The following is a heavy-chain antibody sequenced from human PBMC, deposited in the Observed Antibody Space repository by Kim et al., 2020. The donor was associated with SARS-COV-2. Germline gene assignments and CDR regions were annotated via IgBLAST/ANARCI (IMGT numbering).Heavy chain of an antibody. D-gene: IGHD3-22*01. CDR3: ARDSYYDSSGYYGFDY. J-gene: IGHJ4*02. CDR2: IYYSGST. Sequence: SQTLSLTCTVSGGSISSGGYYWSWIRQHPGKGLEWIGYIYYSGSTYYNPSLKSRVTISVDTSKNQFSLKLSSVTAADTAVYYCARDSYYDSSGYYGFDYWGQGTLVTVSS. V-gene: IGHV4-31*03. CDR1: GGSISSGGYY.